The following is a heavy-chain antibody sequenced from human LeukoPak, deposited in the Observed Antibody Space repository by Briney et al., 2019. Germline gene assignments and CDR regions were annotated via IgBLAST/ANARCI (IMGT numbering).Heavy chain of an antibody. V-gene: IGHV3-7*01. CDR3: ATGRSMPT. J-gene: IGHJ5*02. CDR2: INEDGSQK. CDR1: GFSFSNYW. Sequence: GGSLRLSCSVSGFSFSNYWMSWVRQAPGKGLEWVASINEDGSQKQYVDAVKGRFTISRDNAKNSLYLQVNSLRAEDTAVYYCATGRSMPTWGQGTLVTVSS. D-gene: IGHD2-2*01.